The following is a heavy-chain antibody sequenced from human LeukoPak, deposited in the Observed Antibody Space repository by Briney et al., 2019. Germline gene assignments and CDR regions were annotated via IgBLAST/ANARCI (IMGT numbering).Heavy chain of an antibody. V-gene: IGHV3-30*04. J-gene: IGHJ4*02. D-gene: IGHD3-3*01. CDR1: GFTFSSYA. Sequence: PGGSLRLPCAASGFTFSSYAMHWVRQAPGKGLEWVAVISYDGSNKYYADSVKGRFTISRDNSKNTLYLQVNSLRAEDTAVYYCARDFPQFLEWPYLSYWGQGTLVTVSS. CDR2: ISYDGSNK. CDR3: ARDFPQFLEWPYLSY.